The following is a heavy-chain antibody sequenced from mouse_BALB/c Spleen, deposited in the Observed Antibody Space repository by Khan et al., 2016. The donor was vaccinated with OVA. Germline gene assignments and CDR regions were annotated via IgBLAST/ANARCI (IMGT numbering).Heavy chain of an antibody. CDR2: IEPENGNT. CDR1: GFNITDYD. V-gene: IGHV14-1*02. D-gene: IGHD1-1*02. J-gene: IGHJ4*01. CDR3: RGTDYGAMAY. Sequence: EVQLQESGAELVRPGALVKLSCKASGFNITDYDIHWVKQRPEQGLEWSGGIEPENGNTIYDPKIQGKASIRAVTSSNTAYLQLSSVRSEAAAVYYSRGTDYGAMAYWRPATSVPVSS.